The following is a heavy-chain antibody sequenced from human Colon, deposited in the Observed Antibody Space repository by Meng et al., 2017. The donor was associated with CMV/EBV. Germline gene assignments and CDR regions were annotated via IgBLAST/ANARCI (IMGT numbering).Heavy chain of an antibody. CDR3: ARGSSRISYGELLDY. Sequence: ESLKISCAVYGGSFSGYFWSWIRQSPVKGLEWIGETNDSGDTTYNPSLKSRVTISVDASKNQISLKLNSMSAADTATYYCARGSSRISYGELLDYWGQGTLVTVSS. CDR2: TNDSGDT. CDR1: GGSFSGYF. D-gene: IGHD3-10*01. J-gene: IGHJ4*02. V-gene: IGHV4-34*01.